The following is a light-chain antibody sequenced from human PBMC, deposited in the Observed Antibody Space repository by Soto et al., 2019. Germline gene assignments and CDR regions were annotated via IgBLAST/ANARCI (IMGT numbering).Light chain of an antibody. Sequence: DIQMTQSPSSLSASVGDRVTITCRASQSISSYLNWYQQKPGKAPKLLIYAASSLQSGVPSRFSGSGSGTDLPLTISSLQPEDFATYYCHQSYSTPQITFGPGTKVDIK. CDR1: QSISSY. CDR3: HQSYSTPQIT. V-gene: IGKV1-39*01. J-gene: IGKJ3*01. CDR2: AAS.